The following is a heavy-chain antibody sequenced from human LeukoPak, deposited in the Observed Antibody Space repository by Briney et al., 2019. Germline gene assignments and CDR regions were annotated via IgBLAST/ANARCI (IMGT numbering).Heavy chain of an antibody. CDR1: GFTFDDYA. J-gene: IGHJ3*02. CDR2: ISWSSGSI. Sequence: GRSLRLSCAASGFTFDDYAMHWVRQAPGKGLEWVSGISWSSGSIDYADSVKGRFTISRDNAKNSLYLQMNSLRPEDMALYYCVKVMYSSSSGTDAFDIWGQGTMVTVSS. CDR3: VKVMYSSSSGTDAFDI. D-gene: IGHD6-6*01. V-gene: IGHV3-9*03.